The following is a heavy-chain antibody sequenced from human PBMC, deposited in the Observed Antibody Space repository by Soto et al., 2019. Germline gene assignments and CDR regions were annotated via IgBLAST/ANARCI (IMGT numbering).Heavy chain of an antibody. Sequence: QVQLQESGPGLVKPSETLSLTCTVSGGSIRSYYWSWIRQPPGKGLEWIGYIYYSGSTNYNPSLKSRVTISVDTSKNQFSLKLSSVTAADTAVYYCARDPPETGPDYWGQGTLVTVSS. CDR2: IYYSGST. CDR3: ARDPPETGPDY. D-gene: IGHD1-1*01. J-gene: IGHJ4*02. V-gene: IGHV4-59*01. CDR1: GGSIRSYY.